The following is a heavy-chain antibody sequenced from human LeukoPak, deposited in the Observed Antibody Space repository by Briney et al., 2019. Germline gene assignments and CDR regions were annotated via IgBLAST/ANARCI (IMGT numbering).Heavy chain of an antibody. V-gene: IGHV1-8*02. Sequence: ASVNVSCKASGYTFTSYGISWVRQAPGQGLEWMGWMNPNSGNTGYAQKFQGRVTMTRNTSISTAYMELSSLRSEDTAVYYCARKGVRGVRLNWFDPWGQGTLVTVSS. CDR2: MNPNSGNT. D-gene: IGHD3-10*02. CDR1: GYTFTSYG. J-gene: IGHJ5*02. CDR3: ARKGVRGVRLNWFDP.